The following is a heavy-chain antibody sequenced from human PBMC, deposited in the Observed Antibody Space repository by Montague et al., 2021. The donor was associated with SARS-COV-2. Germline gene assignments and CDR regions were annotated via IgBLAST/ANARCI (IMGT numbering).Heavy chain of an antibody. V-gene: IGHV4-59*08. D-gene: IGHD3-10*01. CDR1: GPSIMGYH. CDR2: VRDTGTT. Sequence: SETLSLTCGVSGPSIMGYHWRWVRKSPGRGLERIGDVRDTGTTNYNPSLHNRITISIDTSEGQFSLRLTSVTAADTAVYYCERFFRVGTSSAFDRWGQGIPVTVSS. J-gene: IGHJ4*02. CDR3: ERFFRVGTSSAFDR.